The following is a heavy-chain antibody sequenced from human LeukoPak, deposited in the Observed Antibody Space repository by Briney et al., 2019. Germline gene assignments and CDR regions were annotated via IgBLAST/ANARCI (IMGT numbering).Heavy chain of an antibody. CDR2: IRYDGSNK. CDR1: GFTFSTYG. CDR3: AKIPFDY. D-gene: IGHD2-2*02. J-gene: IGHJ4*02. V-gene: IGHV3-30*02. Sequence: GGSLRLSCAASGFTFSTYGMHWVRQAPGKRLEWVAFIRYDGSNKNYADSVKGRFTISRDNSKNTLYLQMNSLRAEDTAVYYCAKIPFDYWGQGTLVTVSS.